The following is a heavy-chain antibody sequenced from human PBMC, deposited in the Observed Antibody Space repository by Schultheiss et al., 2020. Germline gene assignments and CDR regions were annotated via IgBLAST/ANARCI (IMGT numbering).Heavy chain of an antibody. CDR3: ARGWGVATILGYYYYYGIDV. D-gene: IGHD5-12*01. J-gene: IGHJ6*02. V-gene: IGHV4-61*10. Sequence: SETLSLTCTVSGGSISSGSYYWSWIRQPAGKGLEWIGSIYHSGSTNYNPSLKSRVTISVDKSKNQFSLKLSSVTAADTAVYYCARGWGVATILGYYYYYGIDVWGQGTTVTVFS. CDR2: IYHSGST. CDR1: GGSISSGSYY.